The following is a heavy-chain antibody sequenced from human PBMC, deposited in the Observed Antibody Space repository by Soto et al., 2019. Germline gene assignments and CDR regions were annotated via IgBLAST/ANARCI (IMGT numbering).Heavy chain of an antibody. V-gene: IGHV3-48*03. Sequence: VGSLRLSCAASGFTLTSYEMNWVRQAPGKGLEWISYISSSGKTIYYADSVKGRFTISRDSAQNSLYLQLSSLRAEDTAVYYCARAVRWRYPIFDFWGQGSPVTVST. CDR3: ARAVRWRYPIFDF. J-gene: IGHJ4*02. D-gene: IGHD2-21*01. CDR1: GFTLTSYE. CDR2: ISSSGKTI.